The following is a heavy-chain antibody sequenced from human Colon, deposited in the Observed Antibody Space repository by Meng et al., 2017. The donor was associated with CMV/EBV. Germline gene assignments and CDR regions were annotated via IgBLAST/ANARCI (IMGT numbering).Heavy chain of an antibody. D-gene: IGHD1-1*01. J-gene: IGHJ4*02. CDR1: GCPIRSFG. Sequence: GCPIRSFGMHWVRQAPGRGLEWMAYIRHDGNTQYYVDSLKGRFTVSRDNSKNTVYLQMDSLRVDDTAVYYCAKEGVQIEPFFDYWGQGTLVTVSS. CDR3: AKEGVQIEPFFDY. V-gene: IGHV3-30*02. CDR2: IRHDGNTQ.